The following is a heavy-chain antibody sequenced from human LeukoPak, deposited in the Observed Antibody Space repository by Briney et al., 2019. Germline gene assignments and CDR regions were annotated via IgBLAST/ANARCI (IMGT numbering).Heavy chain of an antibody. CDR1: GFTFSSYS. J-gene: IGHJ4*02. V-gene: IGHV3-48*04. Sequence: PGGSLRLSCSASGFTFSSYSMNWVRQAPGKGLEWVSYISSTSSTIHYAASVKGRFTISRDNAENSLFLQVNSLRAEDTAVYYCARDSSGSPDYWGQGTLVTVSS. D-gene: IGHD6-19*01. CDR2: ISSTSSTI. CDR3: ARDSSGSPDY.